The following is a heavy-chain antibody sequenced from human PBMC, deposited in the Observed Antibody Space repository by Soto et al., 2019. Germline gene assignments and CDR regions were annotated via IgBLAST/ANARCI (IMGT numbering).Heavy chain of an antibody. CDR2: ISAYNGNT. CDR3: ARTGDYYDSSGYYWEVDY. CDR1: GYTFTSYG. Sequence: QVQLVQSGAEVKKPGASVKVSCKASGYTFTSYGISWVRQAPGQGLEWMGWISAYNGNTNYAQKLQGRVTMTTDTSTSTAYRELRSLRSDDTAVYYCARTGDYYDSSGYYWEVDYWGQGTLVTVSS. J-gene: IGHJ4*02. V-gene: IGHV1-18*01. D-gene: IGHD3-22*01.